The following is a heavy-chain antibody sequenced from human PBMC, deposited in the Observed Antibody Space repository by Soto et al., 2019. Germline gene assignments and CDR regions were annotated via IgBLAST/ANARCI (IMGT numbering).Heavy chain of an antibody. V-gene: IGHV4-59*01. D-gene: IGHD6-13*01. Sequence: SETLSLTCTVSGDSIRSSYWSWVRQPPGRGLEWIGYVYYTGATNSNPSLKSRVTISADTSKNLFSLKVVSVTPADTAVYFCARDMSGGSSWYEFDSWGPGTLVTSPQ. J-gene: IGHJ4*02. CDR2: VYYTGAT. CDR3: ARDMSGGSSWYEFDS. CDR1: GDSIRSSY.